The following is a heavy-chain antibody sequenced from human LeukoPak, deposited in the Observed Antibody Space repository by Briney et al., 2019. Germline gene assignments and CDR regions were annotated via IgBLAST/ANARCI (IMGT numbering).Heavy chain of an antibody. CDR1: GGSFSGYY. CDR3: ARGSSVLNDFWSGYYTRFDP. CDR2: INHGGST. J-gene: IGHJ5*02. Sequence: SETLSLTCAVYGGSFSGYYWSWIRQPPGKGLEWIGEINHGGSTNYNPSLKSRVTISVDTSKNQFSLKLSSVTAADTAVYYCARGSSVLNDFWSGYYTRFDPWGQGTLVTVSS. V-gene: IGHV4-34*01. D-gene: IGHD3-3*01.